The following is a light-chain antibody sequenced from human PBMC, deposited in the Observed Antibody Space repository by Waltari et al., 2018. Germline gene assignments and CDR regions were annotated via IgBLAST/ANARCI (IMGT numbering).Light chain of an antibody. Sequence: DIQMTQSPYTLSASVGDSFTISCRASQSISNWLAWYQQKPGKAPKLLIYKASTLESGVPSRFSGRGSGTEFTLTISSLQPDDFATYYCQQYNSYSLLSFGGGTKVEIK. V-gene: IGKV1-5*03. CDR2: KAS. J-gene: IGKJ4*01. CDR1: QSISNW. CDR3: QQYNSYSLLS.